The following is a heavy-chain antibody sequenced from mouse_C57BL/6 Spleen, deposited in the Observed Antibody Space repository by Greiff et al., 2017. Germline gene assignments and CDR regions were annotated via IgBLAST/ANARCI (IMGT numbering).Heavy chain of an antibody. J-gene: IGHJ2*01. V-gene: IGHV5-17*01. Sequence: EVKVVESGGGLVKPGGSLKLSCAASGFTFSDYGMHWVRQAPEKGLEWVAYISSGSSTIYYADTVKGRFTISRDNAKNTLFLQMTSLRSEDTAMYYCARGNYGSRPLDYWGQGTTLTVSS. CDR1: GFTFSDYG. CDR2: ISSGSSTI. CDR3: ARGNYGSRPLDY. D-gene: IGHD1-1*01.